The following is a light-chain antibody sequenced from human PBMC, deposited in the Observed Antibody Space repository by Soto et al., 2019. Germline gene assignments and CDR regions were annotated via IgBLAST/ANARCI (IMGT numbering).Light chain of an antibody. CDR1: SSNVGSNT. J-gene: IGLJ1*01. CDR3: AAWDDSLNASV. CDR2: SNN. Sequence: QSVLTQPPSASGAPGQRVTISCSGSSSNVGSNTVSWYQQFPGTAPKLLIHSNNKRPSGVPDRFSGSKSGTSASLAIGGLQSEDEADYYCAAWDDSLNASVFGGGTKVTVL. V-gene: IGLV1-44*01.